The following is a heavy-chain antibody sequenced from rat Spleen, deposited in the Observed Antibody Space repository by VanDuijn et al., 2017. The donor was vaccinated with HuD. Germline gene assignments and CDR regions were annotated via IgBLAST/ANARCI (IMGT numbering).Heavy chain of an antibody. CDR3: SREIHYYFDY. D-gene: IGHD3-8*01. Sequence: EVQLVESGGGLVQPGRSLKLSCAASGFTFSSFAMAWVRQAPKKGLEWVATISYDGRNPYYRDSVKGRFTISRDNVENTLFLQMDSLRSEDTATYYCSREIHYYFDYWGQGVMVTVSS. J-gene: IGHJ2*01. V-gene: IGHV5-29*01. CDR2: ISYDGRNP. CDR1: GFTFSSFA.